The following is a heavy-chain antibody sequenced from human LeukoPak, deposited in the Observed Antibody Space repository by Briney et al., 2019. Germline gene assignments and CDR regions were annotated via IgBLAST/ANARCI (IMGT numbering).Heavy chain of an antibody. CDR3: ARLLWFGESNWFDP. V-gene: IGHV1-2*02. Sequence: ASLKVSCKASGYTFTGYYMHWVRQAPGQRLEWMGWINPNSGGTNYAQKFQGRVTMTRDTSISTAYMELSRLRSDDTAVYYCARLLWFGESNWFDPWGQGTLVTVSS. CDR1: GYTFTGYY. CDR2: INPNSGGT. D-gene: IGHD3-10*01. J-gene: IGHJ5*02.